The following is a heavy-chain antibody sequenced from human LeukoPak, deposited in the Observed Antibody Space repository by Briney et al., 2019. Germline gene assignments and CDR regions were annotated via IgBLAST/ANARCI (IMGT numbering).Heavy chain of an antibody. V-gene: IGHV3-23*01. J-gene: IGHJ4*02. CDR3: AKDPSVDYGSGSYSYYFDY. Sequence: GGSLRLSCAASGFTFSSYAMSWVRQAPGKGVEWVSAISGSGGSTYYADSVKARFTISRDNSKNTLYLQMNSLRAEDTAVYYCAKDPSVDYGSGSYSYYFDYWGQGTLVTVSS. CDR1: GFTFSSYA. D-gene: IGHD3-10*01. CDR2: ISGSGGST.